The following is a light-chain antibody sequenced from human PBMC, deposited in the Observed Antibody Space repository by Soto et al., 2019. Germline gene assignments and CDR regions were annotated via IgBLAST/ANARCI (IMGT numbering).Light chain of an antibody. J-gene: IGKJ5*01. V-gene: IGKV3-20*01. CDR2: ATS. Sequence: IVLKQSPGTLSLSKGERATLSCSPSQSVSSIYLAWYQQKPGQAPSLLIYATSSRATGIPDRFSGSGSGTDFSLTISRLEPEDFAVYYCQQYGSSPITFGQGTRLEI. CDR3: QQYGSSPIT. CDR1: QSVSSIY.